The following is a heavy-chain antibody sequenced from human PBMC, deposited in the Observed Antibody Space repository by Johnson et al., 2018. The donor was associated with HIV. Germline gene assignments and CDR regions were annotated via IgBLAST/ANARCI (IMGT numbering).Heavy chain of an antibody. CDR3: ARVYGPGDLGPFDI. V-gene: IGHV3-9*01. Sequence: VQLVESGGGLVQPGRSLRLSCAASGFTFDDYAMHWVRQAPGKGLEWVSGINWNGGSTGYADSVKGRFTISRDNAKNSLYLQMNSLRAEDTALYYCARVYGPGDLGPFDIWGQGTMVTVSS. J-gene: IGHJ3*02. CDR1: GFTFDDYA. D-gene: IGHD7-27*01. CDR2: INWNGGST.